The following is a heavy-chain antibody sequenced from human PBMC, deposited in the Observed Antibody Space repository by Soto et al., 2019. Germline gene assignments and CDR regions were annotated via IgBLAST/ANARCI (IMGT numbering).Heavy chain of an antibody. CDR1: GYNFPTYW. D-gene: IGHD1-1*01. J-gene: IGHJ4*02. CDR2: IYPADSDT. CDR3: ARQRAWNDAFDF. Sequence: LGESLKISCKGSGYNFPTYWIAWVRQMPGKGLEWMGIIYPADSDTRYSPSFQGQVTISADRSLTTAYPQWDSLKASDTATYYCARQRAWNDAFDFWGQGTLVTVSS. V-gene: IGHV5-51*01.